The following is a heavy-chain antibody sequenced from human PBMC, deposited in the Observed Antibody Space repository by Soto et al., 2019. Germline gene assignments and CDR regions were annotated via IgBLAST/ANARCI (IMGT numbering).Heavy chain of an antibody. J-gene: IGHJ4*02. D-gene: IGHD3-22*01. CDR3: ARDWSRYYDNSGLIWFY. Sequence: QIQLVQSGGEVKKPGASVKVSCKASGYTFRSYGISWVRQAPGKGLEWVGWISAYNGDTHYAPKFQDRITLTTETSTDTAYMELRSLRLDDTAVYYCARDWSRYYDNSGLIWFYWGQGSLVTVSS. CDR2: ISAYNGDT. V-gene: IGHV1-18*04. CDR1: GYTFRSYG.